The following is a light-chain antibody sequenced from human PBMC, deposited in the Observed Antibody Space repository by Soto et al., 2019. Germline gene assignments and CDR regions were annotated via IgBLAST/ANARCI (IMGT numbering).Light chain of an antibody. Sequence: EIVMTQSPATLSVSPGERATLSCRASQSVSSNVAWDQQKPGQAPRLLIYGASTRATGIPARFSGSGSRTECTLTISSLQSEDFAVCYCQQYNNWPRTFGQGTKVEIK. CDR2: GAS. CDR3: QQYNNWPRT. V-gene: IGKV3D-15*01. CDR1: QSVSSN. J-gene: IGKJ1*01.